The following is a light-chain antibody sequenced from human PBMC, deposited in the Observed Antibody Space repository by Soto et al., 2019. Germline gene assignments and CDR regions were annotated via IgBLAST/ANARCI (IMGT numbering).Light chain of an antibody. CDR1: NLERKS. CDR3: QVWDSTSDHYV. V-gene: IGLV3-21*02. J-gene: IGLJ1*01. Sequence: SYDLTQPPSVSVAPGQTARITCRGNNLERKSVHWYQQKPGQAPVLVVYDDSDRPSGIPERFSGSNSGSPATLTISRVEAGDEADYYCQVWDSTSDHYVFGTGTKVTVL. CDR2: DDS.